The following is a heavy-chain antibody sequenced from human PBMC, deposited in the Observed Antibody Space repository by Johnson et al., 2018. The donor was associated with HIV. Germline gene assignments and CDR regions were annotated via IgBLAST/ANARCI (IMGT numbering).Heavy chain of an antibody. CDR1: GFTFSNYG. CDR2: ISFDGSNK. CDR3: AKDKFMFLDNPVDAFDV. Sequence: QVQLVESGGGVVQPGRSLRLSCTASGFTFSNYGMHWVRQAPGNGLEWVAVISFDGSNKYYADSVKGLSTISRDNSNNTRFLQMNSLRADDTGVYYCAKDKFMFLDNPVDAFDVWGQGTMVTFSS. J-gene: IGHJ3*01. V-gene: IGHV3-30*18. D-gene: IGHD3/OR15-3a*01.